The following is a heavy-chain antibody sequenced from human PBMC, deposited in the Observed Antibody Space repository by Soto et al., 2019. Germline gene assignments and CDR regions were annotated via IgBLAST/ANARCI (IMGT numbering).Heavy chain of an antibody. CDR1: GASITSTSYY. CDR3: ARITMVRGVTFDYYYGMDV. V-gene: IGHV4-39*07. J-gene: IGHJ6*02. Sequence: SETLSLICTVCGASITSTSYYCGWIRQPPGKGLEWVGSIPYSGSTYYNPSLKSRVTISVDTSKNQFSLKLSSVTAADTAVYYCARITMVRGVTFDYYYGMDVWGQGTTVT. D-gene: IGHD3-10*01. CDR2: IPYSGST.